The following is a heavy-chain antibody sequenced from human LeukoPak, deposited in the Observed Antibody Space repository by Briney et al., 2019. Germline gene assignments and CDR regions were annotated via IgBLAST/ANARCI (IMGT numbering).Heavy chain of an antibody. CDR1: GYTFTSYG. Sequence: GASVKVSCKASGYTFTSYGISWVRQAPGQGLEWMGWISAYNGNTNYAQKLQGRVTMTTDTSTSTAYMELRSLRSDDTAVYYCARAPPHSGAYVDYYYYYMDVWGKGTPVTVSS. CDR3: ARAPPHSGAYVDYYYYYMDV. CDR2: ISAYNGNT. J-gene: IGHJ6*03. V-gene: IGHV1-18*01. D-gene: IGHD4-17*01.